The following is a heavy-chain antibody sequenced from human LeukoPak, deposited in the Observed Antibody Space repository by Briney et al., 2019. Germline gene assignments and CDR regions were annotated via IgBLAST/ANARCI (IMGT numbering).Heavy chain of an antibody. CDR3: ARGLYAFDI. Sequence: PGGSLRLSCVASGFSFSNVWMTWVRQAPGKGLEYVSAISSNGGSTYYANSVKGRFTISRDNSKNTLYLQMGSLRAEDMAVYYCARGLYAFDIWGQGTMVTVSS. J-gene: IGHJ3*02. V-gene: IGHV3-64*01. CDR1: GFSFSNVW. CDR2: ISSNGGST.